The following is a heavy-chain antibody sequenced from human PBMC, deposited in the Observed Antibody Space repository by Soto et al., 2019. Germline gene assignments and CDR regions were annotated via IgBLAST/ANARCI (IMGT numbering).Heavy chain of an antibody. Sequence: PSQTLSLTWTVSGGSISSRDYYWSWIRQPPGKGLEWIGYIYYSGSTYYNPSLKSRVTISVDTSKNQFSLKLSSVTAADTAVYYCARARFLEWSNRFDPWGQGTLVTVSS. V-gene: IGHV4-30-4*01. CDR1: GGSISSRDYY. J-gene: IGHJ5*02. CDR2: IYYSGST. CDR3: ARARFLEWSNRFDP. D-gene: IGHD3-3*01.